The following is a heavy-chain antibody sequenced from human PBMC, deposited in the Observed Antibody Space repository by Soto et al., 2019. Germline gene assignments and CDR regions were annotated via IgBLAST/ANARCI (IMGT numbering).Heavy chain of an antibody. CDR2: IIPIFETT. CDR3: ARGPPITIFEGYYYGMDV. J-gene: IGHJ6*02. D-gene: IGHD3-3*01. V-gene: IGHV1-69*13. Sequence: ASVKVSCKASGGTFRSYPISWVRQAPGQGLEWMGGIIPIFETTNYAQKFQGRVTITADESTSTAYMDLSSLRSEDTAVYFCARGPPITIFEGYYYGMDVWGQGTTVTVSS. CDR1: GGTFRSYP.